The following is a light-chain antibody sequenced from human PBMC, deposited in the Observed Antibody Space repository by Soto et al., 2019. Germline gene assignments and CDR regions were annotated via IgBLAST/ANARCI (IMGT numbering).Light chain of an antibody. J-gene: IGKJ2*01. CDR3: QKYNSAPYT. V-gene: IGKV1-27*01. CDR2: AAS. CDR1: QGISYN. Sequence: DLQVTQSPSSLSASVGDRVTITCRASQGISYNLAWYQQKPGHVPKLLIYAASTLQSGVPSRFSGSGSGTDFTLTISSLQPEDVATYYCQKYNSAPYTFGQGIKLEIK.